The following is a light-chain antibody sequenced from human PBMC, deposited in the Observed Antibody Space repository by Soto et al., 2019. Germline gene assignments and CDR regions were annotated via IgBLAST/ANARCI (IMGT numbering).Light chain of an antibody. V-gene: IGKV4-1*01. CDR1: QRVLYSSSNKNY. CDR3: QQYCSSPWT. J-gene: IGKJ1*01. CDR2: WAS. Sequence: DIVMTQSPDSLAVSLGERATINCKSSQRVLYSSSNKNYLAWYQQKPGQPPKLLIYWASTRESGVPDRFRGSGYGTDVALTISSLQAGDVAVYYCQQYCSSPWTFGQGTKVEIK.